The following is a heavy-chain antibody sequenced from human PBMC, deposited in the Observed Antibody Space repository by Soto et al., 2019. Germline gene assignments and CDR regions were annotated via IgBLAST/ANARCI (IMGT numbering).Heavy chain of an antibody. CDR2: IKQDGSEK. CDR1: GFTFSSYW. Sequence: GSLRLSCAASGFTFSSYWMSWVRQAPGKGLEWVANIKQDGSEKYYVDSVKGRFTISRDNAKNSLYLQMNSLRAEDTAVYYCARSGDFWSGYPNYYYYGMDVWGPGTTVTVSS. CDR3: ARSGDFWSGYPNYYYYGMDV. D-gene: IGHD3-3*01. J-gene: IGHJ6*02. V-gene: IGHV3-7*03.